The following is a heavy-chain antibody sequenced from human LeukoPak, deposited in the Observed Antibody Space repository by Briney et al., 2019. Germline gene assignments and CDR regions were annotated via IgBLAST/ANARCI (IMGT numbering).Heavy chain of an antibody. CDR2: TYTSGSA. CDR1: GGAISSDY. V-gene: IGHV4-4*07. D-gene: IGHD6-13*01. Sequence: SETLSLTCTVSGGAISSDYWSWIRQPDGKGLEWIGRTYTSGSANYNPSLKSRVGMSVDTSTNQFSLKLSSVTAADTAVYYCARDSLVHPNRWFDPWGQGTLVIVSS. CDR3: ARDSLVHPNRWFDP. J-gene: IGHJ5*02.